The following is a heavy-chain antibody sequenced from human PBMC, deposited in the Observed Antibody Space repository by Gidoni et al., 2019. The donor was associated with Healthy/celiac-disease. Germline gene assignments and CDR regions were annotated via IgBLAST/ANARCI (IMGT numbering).Heavy chain of an antibody. Sequence: QVQLQQSGPGLVKPSQTLSLTCAFSGDSVSSHSAAWNWIRQSPSRGLEWLERTYYRSKWYNDYAVSVKSRITINPDTSKNQFSLQLNSVTPEDTAVYYCARVKGARPGVYFDYWGQGTLVTVSS. D-gene: IGHD6-6*01. J-gene: IGHJ4*02. CDR1: GDSVSSHSAA. CDR2: TYYRSKWYN. V-gene: IGHV6-1*01. CDR3: ARVKGARPGVYFDY.